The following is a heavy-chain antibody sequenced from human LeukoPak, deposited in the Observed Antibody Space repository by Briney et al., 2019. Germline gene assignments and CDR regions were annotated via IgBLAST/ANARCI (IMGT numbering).Heavy chain of an antibody. V-gene: IGHV1-2*02. D-gene: IGHD3-10*01. Sequence: ASVKVSCRASGYTFTGYYMHWVRQAPGQGLEWMGWIDPNSGGTNYAQKFQGRVTMTRDTSISTAYMVLNRLRSDDTAVYYCAREYYYGSGNYYNRIDYWGQGTLVTVSS. CDR2: IDPNSGGT. CDR3: AREYYYGSGNYYNRIDY. CDR1: GYTFTGYY. J-gene: IGHJ4*02.